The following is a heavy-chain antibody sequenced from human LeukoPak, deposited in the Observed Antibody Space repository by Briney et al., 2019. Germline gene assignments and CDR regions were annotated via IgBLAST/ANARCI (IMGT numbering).Heavy chain of an antibody. D-gene: IGHD2-2*01. V-gene: IGHV1-69*05. CDR2: IIPIFGTA. CDR1: GYTFSSYA. CDR3: ASYSSTPMGYFDY. J-gene: IGHJ4*02. Sequence: SVKVSCKASGYTFSSYAISWVRQAPGQGLEWMGGIIPIFGTANYAQKFQGRVTITTDESTSTAYMELSSLRSEDTAVHYCASYSSTPMGYFDYWGQGTLVTVSS.